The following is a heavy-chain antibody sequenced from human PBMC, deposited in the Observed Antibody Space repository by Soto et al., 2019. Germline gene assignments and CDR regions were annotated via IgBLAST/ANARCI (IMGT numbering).Heavy chain of an antibody. D-gene: IGHD6-13*01. J-gene: IGHJ6*02. V-gene: IGHV3-48*02. CDR3: AREHLIAAPAPYYYYYGMDV. Sequence: GGSLRLSCAASGFTFSSYSMNWVRQAPGKGLEWVSYISSSSSTIYYADSVKGRFTISRDNAKNSLYLQMNSLRDEDTAVYYCAREHLIAAPAPYYYYYGMDVWGQGTTVTVSS. CDR2: ISSSSSTI. CDR1: GFTFSSYS.